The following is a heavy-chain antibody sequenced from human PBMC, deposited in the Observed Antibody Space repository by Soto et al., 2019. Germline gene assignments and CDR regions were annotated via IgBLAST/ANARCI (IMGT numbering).Heavy chain of an antibody. D-gene: IGHD1-1*01. V-gene: IGHV4-61*01. CDR1: GGSFKSGSYS. CDR3: AAWEPLLF. CDR2: VYHTGRT. Sequence: PSETLSLTCTVSGGSFKSGSYSWSWIRQPPGKGLEWIGYVYHTGRTSYNPSLKSRVSISMDNSKNTVSLQMDSLRAEDTAIDYCAAWEPLLFRGRGTLVTVSS. J-gene: IGHJ4*02.